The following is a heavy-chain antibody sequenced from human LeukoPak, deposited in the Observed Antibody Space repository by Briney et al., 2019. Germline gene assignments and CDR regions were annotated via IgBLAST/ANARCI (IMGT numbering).Heavy chain of an antibody. J-gene: IGHJ6*02. V-gene: IGHV3-7*03. D-gene: IGHD3-3*01. Sequence: GGSLRLSCTASGFTFGDYAMSWVRQAPGKGLEWVANIKQDGSEKYYVDSVKGRFTISRDNAKNSLYLQMNSLRAEDTAVYYCATPLHYDFWSGYYFPYYYGMDVWGQGTTVTVSS. CDR2: IKQDGSEK. CDR1: GFTFGDYA. CDR3: ATPLHYDFWSGYYFPYYYGMDV.